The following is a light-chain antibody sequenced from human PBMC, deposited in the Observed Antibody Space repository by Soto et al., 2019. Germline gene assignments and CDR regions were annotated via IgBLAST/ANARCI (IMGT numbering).Light chain of an antibody. CDR1: QSINTW. CDR2: KAS. V-gene: IGKV1-5*03. Sequence: DIQMTQSPPSLSASVEDRVIITCRASQSINTWLAWYQQKPGKAPKLLIYKASSLESGVPSRFSGSGSGTEFTLTISSLQPDDFATYYCQQYNSYSRTFGQGTKVDIK. CDR3: QQYNSYSRT. J-gene: IGKJ1*01.